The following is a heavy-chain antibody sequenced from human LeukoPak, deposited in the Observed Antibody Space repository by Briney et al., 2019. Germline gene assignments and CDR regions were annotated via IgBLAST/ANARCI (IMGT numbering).Heavy chain of an antibody. Sequence: GGSLRLSCAASGFTFSSYAMSWVRQAPGKGLEWVSAISGSGGSTYYADSVKGRFTISRDNSKNTLYLQMNSLRAEDTAVYYCAKDEPELSYDFWSGYYLGGYDYWGQGTLVTVSS. CDR1: GFTFSSYA. J-gene: IGHJ4*02. V-gene: IGHV3-23*01. D-gene: IGHD3-3*01. CDR2: ISGSGGST. CDR3: AKDEPELSYDFWSGYYLGGYDY.